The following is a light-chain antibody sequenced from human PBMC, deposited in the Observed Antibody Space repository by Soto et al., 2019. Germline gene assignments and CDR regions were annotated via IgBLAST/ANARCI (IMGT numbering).Light chain of an antibody. CDR1: SSDVGGYNY. CDR2: DVS. Sequence: QSALTQPASVSGSPGQSITISCTGTSSDVGGYNYVSWYQQHPGKAPKLMIYDVSNRPSGVSNRFSGSKSGNTASLTISGLQAEDEADYYFSSYTSSSTRVLGGGTQLTVL. V-gene: IGLV2-14*01. CDR3: SSYTSSSTRV. J-gene: IGLJ2*01.